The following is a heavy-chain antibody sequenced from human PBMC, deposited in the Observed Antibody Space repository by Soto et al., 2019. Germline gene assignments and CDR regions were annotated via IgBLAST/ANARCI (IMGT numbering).Heavy chain of an antibody. D-gene: IGHD3-3*01. CDR1: GFSLRTSEVG. CDR3: ARFLWSDTSLYYFDY. V-gene: IGHV2-5*02. Sequence: ASGPTLVNPTQTLTLTCTLSGFSLRTSEVGVGWIRQPPGKALEWLALIYWDDDKRYSPSLKSRLTITKDTSKNQVVLTVTNMDPVDTATYYCARFLWSDTSLYYFDYWGQGTLVTVSS. J-gene: IGHJ4*02. CDR2: IYWDDDK.